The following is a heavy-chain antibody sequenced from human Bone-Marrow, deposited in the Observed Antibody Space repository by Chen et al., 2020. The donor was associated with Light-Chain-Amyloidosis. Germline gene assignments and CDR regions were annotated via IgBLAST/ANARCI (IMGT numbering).Heavy chain of an antibody. J-gene: IGHJ6*03. CDR2: IDSSGTYI. CDR3: ARDQVEYKFFYYMDV. V-gene: IGHV3-21*06. CDR1: GFTFASYT. Sequence: GLVKPGGPLRLSCAASGFTFASYTMNWVRQAPGKGLEWVSSIDSSGTYINYADSTRGRFSISRDNAKNSLYLQITSLRAEDTAVYYCARDQVEYKFFYYMDVWGKGTTVTVSS. D-gene: IGHD6-6*01.